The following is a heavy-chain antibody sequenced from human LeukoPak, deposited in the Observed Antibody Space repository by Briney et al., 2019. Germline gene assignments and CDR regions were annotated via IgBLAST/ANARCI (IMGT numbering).Heavy chain of an antibody. J-gene: IGHJ4*02. V-gene: IGHV4-34*01. CDR2: INHSGST. Sequence: SETLSLTCAVYGGSFSGYYWSWIRQPPGKGLEWIGEINHSGSTNYNPPLKSRVTISVDTSKNQFSLKLSSVTAADTAVYYCARGRKAAAGMGNDYFDYWGQGTLVTVSS. D-gene: IGHD6-13*01. CDR1: GGSFSGYY. CDR3: ARGRKAAAGMGNDYFDY.